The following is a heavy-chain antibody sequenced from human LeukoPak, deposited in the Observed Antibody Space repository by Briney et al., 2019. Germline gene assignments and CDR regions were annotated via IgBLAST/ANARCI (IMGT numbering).Heavy chain of an antibody. CDR3: ARTYDSSGYYEGFDY. J-gene: IGHJ4*02. Sequence: NPGGSLRLSCAASGFTFSSYSMNWVRQAPGKGLEWVSSISSSSSYIYYADSVKGRFTISRDNAKNSLYLQMNSLRAEDTAVYYCARTYDSSGYYEGFDYWGQGTLVTVSS. D-gene: IGHD3-22*01. V-gene: IGHV3-21*01. CDR2: ISSSSSYI. CDR1: GFTFSSYS.